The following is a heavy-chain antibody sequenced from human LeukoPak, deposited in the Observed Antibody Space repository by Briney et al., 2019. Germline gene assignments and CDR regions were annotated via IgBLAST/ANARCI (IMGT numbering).Heavy chain of an antibody. CDR1: GFTFSSYW. CDR3: ATGRGTPLGF. J-gene: IGHJ4*02. D-gene: IGHD1-26*01. Sequence: QPGGSLRLSCAASGFTFSSYWMHWVRQAPGKGLVWVSRINTDGSSTNYADSVKGRFTVSRDSAKNTLYLQMNSLRAEDTAVYYCATGRGTPLGFWGQGALVTVSS. V-gene: IGHV3-74*01. CDR2: INTDGSST.